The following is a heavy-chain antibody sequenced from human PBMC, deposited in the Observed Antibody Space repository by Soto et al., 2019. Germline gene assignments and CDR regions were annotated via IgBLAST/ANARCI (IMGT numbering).Heavy chain of an antibody. D-gene: IGHD2-15*01. CDR3: AKGSRYCIDSNCPFDN. J-gene: IGHJ4*02. CDR2: MSVSGGTT. Sequence: EVPLLESGGGLVQPGGSPRLSCGASGFTFSSYVMIWFRQAPGQGLEWVSIMSVSGGTTYYGDSGTGRFTISRDHSKNTLSLQMISLRAEDTVVYYCAKGSRYCIDSNCPFDNWGQGTLVTVSS. V-gene: IGHV3-23*01. CDR1: GFTFSSYV.